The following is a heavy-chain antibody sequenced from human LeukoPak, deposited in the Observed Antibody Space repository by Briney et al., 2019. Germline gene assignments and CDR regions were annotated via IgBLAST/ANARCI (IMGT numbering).Heavy chain of an antibody. CDR2: IYYSGST. V-gene: IGHV4-31*03. CDR3: ARDLRQQLVRGYGMDV. J-gene: IGHJ6*02. Sequence: SHTLSLTCTVSGGSISSGGYYWSWIRQPPGKGLEWIGYIYYSGSTYYNPSLKSRVTISVDTSKNQFSLKLSSVTAADTAVYYCARDLRQQLVRGYGMDVWGQGTTVTVSS. CDR1: GGSISSGGYY. D-gene: IGHD6-13*01.